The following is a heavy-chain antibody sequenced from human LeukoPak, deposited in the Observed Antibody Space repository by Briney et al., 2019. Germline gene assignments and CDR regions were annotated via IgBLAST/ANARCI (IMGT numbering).Heavy chain of an antibody. CDR3: ARDQVGSSDCVLCLDY. D-gene: IGHD3-10*01. J-gene: IGHJ4*02. CDR1: GFSFSGFS. CDR2: ISSSSVAM. Sequence: GGSLRLSCASSGFSFSGFSMNWVRQAPGKGLEWVSYISSSSVAMSYADSVKGRFTISRDNAKNSLYLQMNSLRAEDTAVYYCARDQVGSSDCVLCLDYWGQGTLVTVSS. V-gene: IGHV3-48*01.